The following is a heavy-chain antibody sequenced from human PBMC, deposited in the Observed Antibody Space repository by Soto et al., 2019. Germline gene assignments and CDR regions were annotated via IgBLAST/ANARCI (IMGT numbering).Heavy chain of an antibody. Sequence: SVKVSCKASGGTFSSYTISWVRQAPGQGLEWMGRIIPILGIANYAQKFQGRVTITADKSTSTAYMELSSLRSEDTALYYCARDREMATSSDGMDVWGQGTTVTVSS. J-gene: IGHJ6*02. CDR1: GGTFSSYT. CDR2: IIPILGIA. V-gene: IGHV1-69*04. CDR3: ARDREMATSSDGMDV. D-gene: IGHD5-12*01.